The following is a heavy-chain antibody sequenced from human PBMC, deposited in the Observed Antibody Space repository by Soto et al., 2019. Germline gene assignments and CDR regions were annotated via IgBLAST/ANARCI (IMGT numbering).Heavy chain of an antibody. CDR3: VREASRTSMQWGFDF. CDR1: GYTFTNHH. D-gene: IGHD2-2*01. CDR2: ITPSNGAT. J-gene: IGHJ4*02. V-gene: IGHV1-46*01. Sequence: QVQLVQSGAEVKMPGASVKVSCKAYGYTFTNHHVHWVRQAPGQGLEWMGIITPSNGATNYAQKFQARVALTRNTSTSTVYLELSSLRSEDTAVYYCVREASRTSMQWGFDFWGQGTLVTVSS.